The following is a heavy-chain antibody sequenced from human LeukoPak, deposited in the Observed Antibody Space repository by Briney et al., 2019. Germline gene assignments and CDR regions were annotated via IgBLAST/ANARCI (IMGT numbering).Heavy chain of an antibody. V-gene: IGHV3-23*01. Sequence: GGSLRLSCAASGFTFSSYEMNWVRQAPGKGLEWVSSISAGGGGSYYADSVQGRFTISRDTSKNTLYLQMNSLRAEDTAVYYCAKGGRMVRGVIVTNYYFDYWGQGTLVTVSS. CDR2: ISAGGGGS. CDR1: GFTFSSYE. J-gene: IGHJ4*02. CDR3: AKGGRMVRGVIVTNYYFDY. D-gene: IGHD3-10*01.